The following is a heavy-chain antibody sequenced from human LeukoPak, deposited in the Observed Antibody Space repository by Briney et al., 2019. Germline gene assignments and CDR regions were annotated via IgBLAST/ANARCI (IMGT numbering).Heavy chain of an antibody. CDR2: LNPHSGGT. CDR1: GYTLSDYY. CDR3: ARDGDYGTGSYYRGCIDS. J-gene: IGHJ4*02. V-gene: IGHV1-2*02. D-gene: IGHD3-10*01. Sequence: ASVKVSCKASGYTLSDYYIYWVRQAPGQGLEWLGWLNPHSGGTNYSQKFQGRVTMTRDTSISTAYLDLSSLRSDDTAVYYCARDGDYGTGSYYRGCIDSWGQGTPVTVSP.